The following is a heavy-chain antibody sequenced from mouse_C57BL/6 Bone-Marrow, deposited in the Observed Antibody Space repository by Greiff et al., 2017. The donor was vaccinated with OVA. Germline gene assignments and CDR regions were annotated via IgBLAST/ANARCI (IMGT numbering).Heavy chain of an antibody. CDR1: GYAFSSYW. J-gene: IGHJ2*01. D-gene: IGHD2-4*01. CDR3: ARGGYYEAFDY. Sequence: VMLVESGAELVKPGASVKISSKASGYAFSSYWMNWVKQRPGKGLEWIGQIYPGDGDTNYNGKFKGKATLTADKSSSTAYMQLSSLTSEDSAVYFCARGGYYEAFDYWGQGTTLTVSS. CDR2: IYPGDGDT. V-gene: IGHV1-80*01.